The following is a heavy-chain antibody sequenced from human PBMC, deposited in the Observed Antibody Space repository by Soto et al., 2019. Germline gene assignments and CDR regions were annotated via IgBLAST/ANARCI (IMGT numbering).Heavy chain of an antibody. Sequence: LSLTCTVSGGSISSSSYYWGWIRQPPGKGLEWIGSIYYSGSTYYNPSLKSRVTVSVDTSKNQFSLKLSSVTAADTAVYYCARRSYYGSGSYPPGFDYWGQGTLVTVS. CDR3: ARRSYYGSGSYPPGFDY. J-gene: IGHJ4*02. CDR1: GGSISSSSYY. D-gene: IGHD3-10*01. V-gene: IGHV4-39*01. CDR2: IYYSGST.